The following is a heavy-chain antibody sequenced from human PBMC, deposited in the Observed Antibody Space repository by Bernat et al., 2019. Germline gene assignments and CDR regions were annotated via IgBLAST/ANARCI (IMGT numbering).Heavy chain of an antibody. CDR2: IKQDGSER. CDR1: GFNFGGYW. J-gene: IGHJ6*02. CDR3: AKCIVAAGRSLYYHYGMDV. Sequence: EVQLVESGGGLVQPGGSLRLSCVASGFNFGGYWMTWVRQAPGKGLEWVANIKQDGSERFYVDSVKGRFTISRDNAKNSLYLQMTSLRAEDTAVYYCAKCIVAAGRSLYYHYGMDVWGQGTTVTVSS. V-gene: IGHV3-7*02. D-gene: IGHD6-13*01.